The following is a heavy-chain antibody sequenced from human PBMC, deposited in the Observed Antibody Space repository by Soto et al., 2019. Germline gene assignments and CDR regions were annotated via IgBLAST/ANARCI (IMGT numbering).Heavy chain of an antibody. CDR1: GGTFSSYT. J-gene: IGHJ4*02. Sequence: GTSAKVSCKDSGGTFSSYTMSWARQAHGQGLEWMGRIIPILGIANYAQKFQGRVTITADKSTSTAYMELSSLRSEDTAVYYCARFWSGSVQRDYWGQGTLVTVSS. V-gene: IGHV1-69*02. D-gene: IGHD3-3*01. CDR2: IIPILGIA. CDR3: ARFWSGSVQRDY.